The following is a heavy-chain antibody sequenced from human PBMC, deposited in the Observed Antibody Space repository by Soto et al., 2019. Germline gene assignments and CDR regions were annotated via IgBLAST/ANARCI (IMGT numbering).Heavy chain of an antibody. CDR3: ARDRHSSSSGYFEY. Sequence: QVQLVEAGGGVVQPGRSLRLSCAASGFTFSSYGMHWVRQAPGKGLEWVAVIWYDGNDKYYADFVKGRFTISRDNAKNILSLQMNSLRAEDTAVYYCARDRHSSSSGYFEYWGQGTLVTVSS. V-gene: IGHV3-33*01. CDR1: GFTFSSYG. D-gene: IGHD6-6*01. J-gene: IGHJ4*02. CDR2: IWYDGNDK.